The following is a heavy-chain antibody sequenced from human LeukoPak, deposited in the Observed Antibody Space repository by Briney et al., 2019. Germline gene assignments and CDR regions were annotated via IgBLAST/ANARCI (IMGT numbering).Heavy chain of an antibody. J-gene: IGHJ4*02. D-gene: IGHD5-24*01. V-gene: IGHV4-59*01. CDR3: ARKDGDG. Sequence: IYNSGSTNYNPSLRGRVTISLDTSKNQVSLKLISVTAADTAMYYCARKDGDGWGQETLVTVSS. CDR2: IYNSGST.